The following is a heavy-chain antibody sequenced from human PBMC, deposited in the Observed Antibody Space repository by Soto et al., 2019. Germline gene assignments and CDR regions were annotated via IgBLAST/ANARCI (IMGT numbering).Heavy chain of an antibody. CDR1: GFTFSSYI. CDR2: ISSSSSYI. Sequence: EVQLVESGGGLVKPGGSLRLSCAASGFTFSSYIMNWVRQAPGKGLEWVSSISSSSSYIYYEDSVKGQCTISRDNAKNTLHLQMNSLRAEDTAVYYCARRGWYDYVWGSYRFYFDYWGQGTLVTVSS. J-gene: IGHJ4*02. V-gene: IGHV3-21*01. CDR3: ARRGWYDYVWGSYRFYFDY. D-gene: IGHD3-16*02.